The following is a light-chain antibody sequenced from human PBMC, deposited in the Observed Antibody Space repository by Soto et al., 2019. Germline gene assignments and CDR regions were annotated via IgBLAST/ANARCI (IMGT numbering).Light chain of an antibody. CDR2: WAS. CDR1: QSVLYSSNNKNY. CDR3: QQYYSTPPYT. Sequence: DIAMTQSPDSLAVSLGERATINCKSSQSVLYSSNNKNYLAWYQKKAGQPPKLLIYWASTRESGVPDRFSGSGSGTDFTLTISSLQAEDVAVYYCQQYYSTPPYTFGQGTKLEIK. J-gene: IGKJ2*01. V-gene: IGKV4-1*01.